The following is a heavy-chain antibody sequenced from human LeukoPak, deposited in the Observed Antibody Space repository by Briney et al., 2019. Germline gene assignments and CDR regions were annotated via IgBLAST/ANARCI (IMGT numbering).Heavy chain of an antibody. J-gene: IGHJ4*02. Sequence: SEALSLTCTVPGGSVSSGSYYWSWIRQPPGKGLEWIGYIYYSGSTNYNPSLKSRVTISVDTSKNQLSLKLSSVTAADTAVYYCARLREGCSGGSCYSLFDYWGQGTLVTVSS. D-gene: IGHD2-15*01. CDR1: GGSVSSGSYY. V-gene: IGHV4-61*01. CDR3: ARLREGCSGGSCYSLFDY. CDR2: IYYSGST.